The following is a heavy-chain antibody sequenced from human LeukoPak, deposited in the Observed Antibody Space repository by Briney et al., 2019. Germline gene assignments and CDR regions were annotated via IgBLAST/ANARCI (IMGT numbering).Heavy chain of an antibody. V-gene: IGHV3-48*03. J-gene: IGHJ4*02. CDR2: ISSSGSTI. CDR3: TRGGSSWYYFDY. D-gene: IGHD6-13*01. CDR1: GFTFSSYE. Sequence: PGGSLRLSCAASGFTFSSYEMNWVRQAPGKGLEWVSYISSSGSTIYYADSVKGRFTISRDNAKNSLSLQMNSLTAEDTAVYYCTRGGSSWYYFDYWGQGTLVTVSS.